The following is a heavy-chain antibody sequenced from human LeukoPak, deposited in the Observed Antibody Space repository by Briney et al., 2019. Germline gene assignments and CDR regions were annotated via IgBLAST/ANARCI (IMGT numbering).Heavy chain of an antibody. CDR3: ARDQRWLQASYFDY. CDR2: IWYDGSNK. D-gene: IGHD5-24*01. CDR1: GFTFSSYG. J-gene: IGHJ4*02. V-gene: IGHV3-33*01. Sequence: GGSLRLSCAASGFTFSSYGMHWVRQAPGKGLEWVAVIWYDGSNKYYADSVKGRFTISRDNSKNTLYLQMNSLRAEDTAVYYCARDQRWLQASYFDYWGQGTLVTVSS.